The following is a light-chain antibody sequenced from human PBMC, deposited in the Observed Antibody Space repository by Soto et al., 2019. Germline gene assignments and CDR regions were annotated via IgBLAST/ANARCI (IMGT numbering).Light chain of an antibody. CDR1: SSDVGAYDY. CDR3: SSYTSSSTRV. J-gene: IGLJ1*01. V-gene: IGLV2-14*03. CDR2: EVS. Sequence: ALTQPASVSGSPGQSITISCTGTSSDVGAYDYVSWYQQHPDKAPKLMIYEVSNRPSGVSNRFSGSKSVNTATLTISGLQAEDEADYYCSSYTSSSTRVFGTGTKLTV.